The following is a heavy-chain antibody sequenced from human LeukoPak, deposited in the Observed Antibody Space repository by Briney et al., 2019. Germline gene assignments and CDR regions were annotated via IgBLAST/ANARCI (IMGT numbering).Heavy chain of an antibody. Sequence: GESLKISCKGSGYTFSSYWIAWVRQMPGKGLEWMGIIYPGDSHTTYNPSFQGQVTISADRSISTAYLQWTSLKASDTAMYYCARQSPAYTDYWGQGTLVTVSS. J-gene: IGHJ4*02. CDR3: ARQSPAYTDY. CDR1: GYTFSSYW. D-gene: IGHD2-2*01. CDR2: IYPGDSHT. V-gene: IGHV5-51*01.